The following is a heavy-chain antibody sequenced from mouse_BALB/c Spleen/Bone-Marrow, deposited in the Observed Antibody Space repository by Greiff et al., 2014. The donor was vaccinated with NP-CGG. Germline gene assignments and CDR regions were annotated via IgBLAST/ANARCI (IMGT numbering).Heavy chain of an antibody. V-gene: IGHV14-3*02. CDR2: IDPANGNT. D-gene: IGHD1-1*01. J-gene: IGHJ2*01. Sequence: VTLKESGTELVKPGASVKLSCTASGFNIKDTYMHWVKQRPEQGLEWIGRIDPANGNTKYDPKFQGKATITADTSSNTAYLQLSSLTSEDTAVYYCARYYYGSSYFDYWGQGTTPTVSS. CDR3: ARYYYGSSYFDY. CDR1: GFNIKDTY.